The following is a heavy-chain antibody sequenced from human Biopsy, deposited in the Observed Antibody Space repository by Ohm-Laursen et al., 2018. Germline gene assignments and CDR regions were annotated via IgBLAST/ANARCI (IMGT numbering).Heavy chain of an antibody. CDR3: ARDPGYDFWSGSDPFDI. J-gene: IGHJ3*02. CDR2: ISTYNDDT. Sequence: ASVKVSCKASGYTFTAYGISWVRQAPGQGLEWMGWISTYNDDTNIAQKFQGRVSMTTDTSMRTAYMELRSLRSGDTAIYFCARDPGYDFWSGSDPFDIWGQGTLVTVSS. V-gene: IGHV1-18*04. D-gene: IGHD3-3*01. CDR1: GYTFTAYG.